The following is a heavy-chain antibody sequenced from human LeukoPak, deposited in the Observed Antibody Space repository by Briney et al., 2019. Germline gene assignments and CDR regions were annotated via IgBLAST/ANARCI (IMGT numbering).Heavy chain of an antibody. CDR2: ISYDGSNK. J-gene: IGHJ4*02. Sequence: PGGSLRLSCAASGFTFNTYTMNWVRQAPGKGLEWVAVISYDGSNKYYADSVKGRFTISRDNSKNTLYLQMNSLRAEDTAVYYCARERESSSFDYWGQGTLVTVSS. CDR1: GFTFNTYT. CDR3: ARERESSSFDY. V-gene: IGHV3-30-3*01. D-gene: IGHD6-6*01.